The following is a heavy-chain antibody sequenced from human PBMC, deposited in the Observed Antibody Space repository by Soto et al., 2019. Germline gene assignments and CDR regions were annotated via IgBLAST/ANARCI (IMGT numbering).Heavy chain of an antibody. CDR3: VREVRRDFDY. V-gene: IGHV3-48*03. J-gene: IGHJ4*02. CDR2: ISTSGSTI. D-gene: IGHD3-10*01. Sequence: GSLRLSCAASGFTFSSYEMNCVRQAPGKGLEWISYISTSGSTIFYADSVKGRFTISRDNAKNSLYLQMNSLRAEDTAVYYCVREVRRDFDYWGQGTPVTVYS. CDR1: GFTFSSYE.